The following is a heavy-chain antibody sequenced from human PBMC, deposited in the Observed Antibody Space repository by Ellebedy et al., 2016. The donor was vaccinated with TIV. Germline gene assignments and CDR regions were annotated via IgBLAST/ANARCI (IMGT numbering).Heavy chain of an antibody. CDR1: GYAFTSYY. D-gene: IGHD6-13*01. CDR3: ARSAAGTHWFDP. V-gene: IGHV1-18*04. J-gene: IGHJ5*02. Sequence: ASVKVSCKASGYAFTSYYMHWVRQAPGQGLEWMGWISAYNGNTNYAQKLQGRVTMTTDTSISTAYMELSRLRSDDTAVYYCARSAAGTHWFDPWGQGTLVTVSS. CDR2: ISAYNGNT.